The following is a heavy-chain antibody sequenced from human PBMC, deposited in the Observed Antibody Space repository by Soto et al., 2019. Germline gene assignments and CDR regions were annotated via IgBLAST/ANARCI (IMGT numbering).Heavy chain of an antibody. J-gene: IGHJ5*02. CDR1: GYTFTGYY. Sequence: QVQLVQAGAEVKKPGASVKVSCKAYGYTFTGYYMHWVRQAPGQGLEWMGWINPNSGGTNYAQKFQGWVTMTRDTSISTAYMELSRLRSDDTAVYYCARSGGNSVYWFDPWGQGTLVTVSS. V-gene: IGHV1-2*04. CDR2: INPNSGGT. D-gene: IGHD2-21*02. CDR3: ARSGGNSVYWFDP.